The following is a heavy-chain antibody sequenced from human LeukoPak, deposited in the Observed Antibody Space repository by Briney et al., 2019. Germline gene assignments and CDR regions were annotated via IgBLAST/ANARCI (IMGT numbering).Heavy chain of an antibody. CDR2: INPDGSWT. CDR1: GFTFISYW. CDR3: ARYEQRPGVTASDP. J-gene: IGHJ5*02. Sequence: GGSLRLSCAASGFTFISYWMVWFRHALGKGLVWVSCINPDGSWTLHADSVKGRFAISRDYARNTLYLQMNSLGVEDTAMYYCARYEQRPGVTASDPWSQGTLVTVSS. V-gene: IGHV3-74*01. D-gene: IGHD2-21*02.